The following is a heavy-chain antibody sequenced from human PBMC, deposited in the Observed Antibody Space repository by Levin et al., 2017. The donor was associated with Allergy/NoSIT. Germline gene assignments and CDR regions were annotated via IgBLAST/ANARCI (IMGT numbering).Heavy chain of an antibody. J-gene: IGHJ6*02. CDR1: GFTFGNYD. D-gene: IGHD3-9*01. Sequence: GGSLRLSCAATGFTFGNYDMHWVRQGRGKGLEWVSGIGTSSDTYYADSVKGRFTISRENDKNSLYLQMNSLKDGDTAVYYCIREYYDMLTGYDGMDVWGRGSTVTVSS. CDR3: IREYYDMLTGYDGMDV. V-gene: IGHV3-13*01. CDR2: IGTSSDT.